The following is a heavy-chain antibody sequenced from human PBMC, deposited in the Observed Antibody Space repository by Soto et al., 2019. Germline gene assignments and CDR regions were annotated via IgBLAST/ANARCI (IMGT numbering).Heavy chain of an antibody. CDR1: GYTFTSYD. CDR3: ARGNDPSANDAFDI. J-gene: IGHJ3*02. CDR2: MNPNSGNT. Sequence: ASVKVSCKASGYTFTSYDINWVRQATGQGLEWMGWMNPNSGNTGYAQKFQGRVTMTRNTSISTAYMELSSLRSEDTAVYYCARGNDPSANDAFDIWGQATMVTVSS. V-gene: IGHV1-8*01.